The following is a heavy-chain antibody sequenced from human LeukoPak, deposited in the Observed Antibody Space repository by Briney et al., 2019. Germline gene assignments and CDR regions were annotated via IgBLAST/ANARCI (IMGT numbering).Heavy chain of an antibody. CDR2: ISGSGGST. Sequence: SGGSLRLSCAASGFTFSSYAMSWVRQAPGKGLEWVSAISGSGGSTYYADSVKGRFTISRDNSKNTLYLQMNSLRAEDTAVYYCARAGPYSSGWLRSGYYYYYMDVWGKGTTVTVSS. J-gene: IGHJ6*03. V-gene: IGHV3-23*01. CDR1: GFTFSSYA. D-gene: IGHD6-19*01. CDR3: ARAGPYSSGWLRSGYYYYYMDV.